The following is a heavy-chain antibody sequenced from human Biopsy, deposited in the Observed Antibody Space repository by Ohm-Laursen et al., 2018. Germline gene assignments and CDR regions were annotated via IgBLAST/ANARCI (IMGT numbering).Heavy chain of an antibody. CDR1: GYTLTELS. V-gene: IGHV1-24*01. CDR3: ARGPRGLVVITTTALYFDY. Sequence: ASSVKVSCKVSGYTLTELSMHWVRQAPGQGLEWMGRINPNNDNTAYAQKFQGRITMTKDTSTSTVYMDLSSLTFDDSAVYYCARGPRGLVVITTTALYFDYWGQGNLVTVSS. D-gene: IGHD3-22*01. J-gene: IGHJ4*02. CDR2: INPNNDNT.